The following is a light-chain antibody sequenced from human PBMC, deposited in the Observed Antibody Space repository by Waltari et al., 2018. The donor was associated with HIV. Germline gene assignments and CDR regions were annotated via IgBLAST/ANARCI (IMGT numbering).Light chain of an antibody. CDR1: QSVTSTY. Sequence: VLTQPPGTLSLSLGQRATLSCRASQSVTSTYFAWYQQKPGQAPRLLIYGASSKATGITDRFSGTGSGTDFTLTISRLEPEDFALYYCQQYGSLQWTFGQGTKVEIK. V-gene: IGKV3-20*01. J-gene: IGKJ1*01. CDR2: GAS. CDR3: QQYGSLQWT.